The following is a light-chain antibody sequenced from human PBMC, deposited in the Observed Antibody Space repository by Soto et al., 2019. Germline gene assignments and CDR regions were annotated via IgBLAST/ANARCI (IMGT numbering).Light chain of an antibody. CDR2: WAS. CDR3: QQYYGTLYT. V-gene: IGKV4-1*01. Sequence: DIVMTQSPDSLAVYLGERATINCKSGQSVLYSSNNKNYLAWYQQKPGQPPKLLIYWASTRESGVPDRFSGSGSGTDFTLTISSLQAEDVAVYYCQQYYGTLYTFGQGTKLEIK. J-gene: IGKJ2*01. CDR1: QSVLYSSNNKNY.